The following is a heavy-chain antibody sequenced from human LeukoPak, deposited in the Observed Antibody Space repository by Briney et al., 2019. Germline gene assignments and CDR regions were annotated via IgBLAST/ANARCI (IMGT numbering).Heavy chain of an antibody. CDR1: GFTFSSYG. CDR3: TTIFGVVSDDAFDI. V-gene: IGHV3-21*01. Sequence: GGSLRLSCAASGFTFSSYGMNWVRQAPGKGLEWVSSISSSSSYIYYADSVKGRFTISRDNAKNSLYPQMNSLRAEDTAVYYCTTIFGVVSDDAFDIWGQGTMVTVSS. D-gene: IGHD3-3*01. CDR2: ISSSSSYI. J-gene: IGHJ3*02.